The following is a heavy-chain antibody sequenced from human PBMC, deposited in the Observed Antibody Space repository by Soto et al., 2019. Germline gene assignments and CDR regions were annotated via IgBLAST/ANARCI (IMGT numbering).Heavy chain of an antibody. CDR3: ARAVAVPADFDY. V-gene: IGHV1-3*01. CDR2: INAGNGNT. J-gene: IGHJ4*02. CDR1: GFTFTNHA. Sequence: ASVKVSCKASGFTFTNHAMHWVRQAPGQRLEWMGWINAGNGNTKYSQKFQGRVTITRDTSASTAYMELSSLRSEDTAVYYCARAVAVPADFDYWGQGTLVTVSS. D-gene: IGHD6-19*01.